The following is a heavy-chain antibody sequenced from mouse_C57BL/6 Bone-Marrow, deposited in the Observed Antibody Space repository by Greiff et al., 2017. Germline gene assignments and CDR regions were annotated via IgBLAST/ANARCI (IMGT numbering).Heavy chain of an antibody. CDR1: GFTFSSYA. J-gene: IGHJ2*01. Sequence: EVQLVESGGGLVKPGGSLKLSCAASGFTFSSYAMSWVRQTPEKRLEWVATISDGGSYTYYPDNVKGRFTISRDNAKNNLYLQMSHLKSEDTAMFYFARGGYYGEDYWGQGTTLTVSS. CDR3: ARGGYYGEDY. CDR2: ISDGGSYT. V-gene: IGHV5-4*01. D-gene: IGHD1-1*01.